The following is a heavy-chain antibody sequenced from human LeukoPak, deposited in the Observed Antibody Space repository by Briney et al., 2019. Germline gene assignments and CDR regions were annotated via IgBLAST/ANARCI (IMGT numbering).Heavy chain of an antibody. Sequence: ASETLSLTCAVYGGSFSGYYWSWIRQPPGKGLEWIGEINHSGSTNYNPSLKSRVTISVDTSKNQFSLKLSSVTAADTAVYYCARPMSGSGRRSKANWFDPWGQGTLVTVSS. V-gene: IGHV4-34*01. D-gene: IGHD3-10*01. CDR1: GGSFSGYY. CDR3: ARPMSGSGRRSKANWFDP. J-gene: IGHJ5*02. CDR2: INHSGST.